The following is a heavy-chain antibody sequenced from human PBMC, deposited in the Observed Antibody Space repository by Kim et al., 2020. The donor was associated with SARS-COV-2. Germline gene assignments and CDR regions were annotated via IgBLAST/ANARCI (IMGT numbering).Heavy chain of an antibody. D-gene: IGHD6-19*01. CDR1: GFTFSSYA. CDR3: ARGGQYSSVCFTPFDY. CDR2: ISYDGSNK. J-gene: IGHJ4*02. Sequence: GGSLRLSCAASGFTFSSYAMHWVRQAPGKGLEWVAVISYDGSNKYHADSVKGRFTTSRENSKNTLYLQMNSLRAEDTAVYYCARGGQYSSVCFTPFDYWGQGTLVTVSS. V-gene: IGHV3-30-3*01.